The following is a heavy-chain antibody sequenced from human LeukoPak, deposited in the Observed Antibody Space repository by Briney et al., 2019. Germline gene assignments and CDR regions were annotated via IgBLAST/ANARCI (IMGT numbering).Heavy chain of an antibody. D-gene: IGHD3-10*01. Sequence: ASVKVSCKASGYTFTSYDINWVRQATGQGLEWMGWMNPNGGNTGYAQKFQGRVTMTRNTSISTAYMELSSLRSEDTAMYYCARGFGRGSGRAKNWFDPWGQGTLVTVSS. J-gene: IGHJ5*02. CDR2: MNPNGGNT. V-gene: IGHV1-8*01. CDR1: GYTFTSYD. CDR3: ARGFGRGSGRAKNWFDP.